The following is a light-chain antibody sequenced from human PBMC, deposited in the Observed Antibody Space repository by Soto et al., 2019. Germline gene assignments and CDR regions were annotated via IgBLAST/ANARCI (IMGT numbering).Light chain of an antibody. Sequence: AIRMTQSPSSFSASTGDRVTITCRASQGIISYLAWYQQKPGKAPKLLIYAASTLQSGVPSRFSGSGSGTDFTLTISCLQSEDCATYYCQQYYSYPLTFGGGTKVEIK. V-gene: IGKV1-8*01. CDR2: AAS. CDR1: QGIISY. CDR3: QQYYSYPLT. J-gene: IGKJ4*01.